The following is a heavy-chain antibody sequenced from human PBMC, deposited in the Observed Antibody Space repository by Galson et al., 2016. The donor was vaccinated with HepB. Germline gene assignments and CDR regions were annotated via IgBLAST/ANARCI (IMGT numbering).Heavy chain of an antibody. D-gene: IGHD6-13*01. CDR1: GFNVNNDY. J-gene: IGHJ4*02. Sequence: SLRLSCAVSGFNVNNDYMNWVRQAPGRGLEWVSAISTSGDTYYADSVNGRFGISRDNSKNTLYLKINSPRAEDTAVYYCARDTFTSSSWSLDSWGQGTLVTVSS. V-gene: IGHV3-53*01. CDR3: ARDTFTSSSWSLDS. CDR2: ISTSGDT.